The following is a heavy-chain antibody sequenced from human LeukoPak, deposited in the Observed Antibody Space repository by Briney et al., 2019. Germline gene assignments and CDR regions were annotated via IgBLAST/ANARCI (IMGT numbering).Heavy chain of an antibody. V-gene: IGHV1-46*04. CDR1: GYTFSSYY. Sequence: ASVKVSCKASGYTFSSYYMHWVRQAPGQGLEWMGIINPSGGSTNYAQKLQGRVTMTRDMSTSTVYMELSSLRSDDTAVYYCATANNWNYALGYWGQGTLVTVSS. CDR3: ATANNWNYALGY. CDR2: INPSGGST. D-gene: IGHD1-7*01. J-gene: IGHJ4*02.